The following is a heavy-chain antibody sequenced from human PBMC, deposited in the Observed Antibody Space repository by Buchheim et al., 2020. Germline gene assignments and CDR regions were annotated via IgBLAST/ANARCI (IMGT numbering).Heavy chain of an antibody. Sequence: EVQLVESGGGLVQPGGSLRLSCAASGFTFSSYEMNWVRQAPGKGLEWVSYISSSGSTLYYADSVKGRFTISRDNAKNSLYLQMNSLRAEDTAVYYCARDPRYCSGSSCYPDYWGQGT. D-gene: IGHD2-15*01. CDR3: ARDPRYCSGSSCYPDY. CDR1: GFTFSSYE. J-gene: IGHJ4*02. V-gene: IGHV3-48*03. CDR2: ISSSGSTL.